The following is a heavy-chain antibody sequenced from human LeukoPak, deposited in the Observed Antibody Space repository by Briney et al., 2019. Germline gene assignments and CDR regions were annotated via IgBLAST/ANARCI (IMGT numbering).Heavy chain of an antibody. CDR3: ARGTVAGGYYFDY. CDR1: GFTFSTYS. D-gene: IGHD6-19*01. CDR2: ISSTTKTI. J-gene: IGHJ4*02. Sequence: GGSLRLSCVASGFTFSTYSMNWVRQAPGKGLEWVSYISSTTKTIYYADSVKGRFAISRDSAKNSLFLQMNSLRDEDTAVYYCARGTVAGGYYFDYWGQGSLVTVSS. V-gene: IGHV3-48*02.